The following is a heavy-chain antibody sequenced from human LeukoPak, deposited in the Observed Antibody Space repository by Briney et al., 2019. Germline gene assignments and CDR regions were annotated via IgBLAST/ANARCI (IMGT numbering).Heavy chain of an antibody. CDR3: ARGGGLDV. J-gene: IGHJ6*02. D-gene: IGHD3-16*01. CDR2: INHNGNVN. Sequence: GGSLRRSCASSGFTFSSYWMNWARQAPGKGLEWVASINHNGNVNYYVDSVKGRFTISRDNAKNSLYLQMSNLRAEDTAVYFCARGGGLDVWGQGATVTVSS. V-gene: IGHV3-7*03. CDR1: GFTFSSYW.